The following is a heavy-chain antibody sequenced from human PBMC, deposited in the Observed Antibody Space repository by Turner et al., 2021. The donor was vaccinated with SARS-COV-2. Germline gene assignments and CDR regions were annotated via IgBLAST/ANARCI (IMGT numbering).Heavy chain of an antibody. CDR2: IYSGGGT. CDR1: AFTVSSSY. Sequence: EVQLLVSGGGVILPGGSLRLPCAAAAFTVSSSYMSWVGQAPGKGREWVSVIYSGGGTCYADSVKGRFTISRDNSKNTMYLQMNSLRAEDKAVYYCAKADRIMVVVIMALFDYWGQGTLVTVSS. CDR3: AKADRIMVVVIMALFDY. V-gene: IGHV3-53*01. J-gene: IGHJ4*02. D-gene: IGHD3-22*01.